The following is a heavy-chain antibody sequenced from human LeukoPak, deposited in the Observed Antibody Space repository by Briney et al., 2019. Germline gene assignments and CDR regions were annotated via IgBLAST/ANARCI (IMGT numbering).Heavy chain of an antibody. V-gene: IGHV3-30*02. Sequence: GGSLRLSCAASGFTFSSYGMHWVRQAPGKGLEWVAFIRYDGSNKYYADSVKGRFTISRDNSKNTLYLQMNSLRAEDTAVYYCAKDGGMGYCSSTSCPNDYWGQGTLVTVSS. CDR3: AKDGGMGYCSSTSCPNDY. CDR2: IRYDGSNK. D-gene: IGHD2-2*01. J-gene: IGHJ4*02. CDR1: GFTFSSYG.